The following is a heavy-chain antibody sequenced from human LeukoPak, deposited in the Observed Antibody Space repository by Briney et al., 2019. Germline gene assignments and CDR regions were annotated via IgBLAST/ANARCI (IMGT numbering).Heavy chain of an antibody. J-gene: IGHJ4*02. D-gene: IGHD3-22*01. V-gene: IGHV3-43*01. CDR2: ISWDGGST. CDR3: AKDTYGYHYDSSGIEVFDY. CDR1: GFTFDDYT. Sequence: PGGSLRLSCAASGFTFDDYTMHWVRQAPGKGLEWVSLISWDGGSTYYADSVKGRFTISRDNSKNSLYLQMNSLRTEDTALYYCAKDTYGYHYDSSGIEVFDYWGQGTLVTVSS.